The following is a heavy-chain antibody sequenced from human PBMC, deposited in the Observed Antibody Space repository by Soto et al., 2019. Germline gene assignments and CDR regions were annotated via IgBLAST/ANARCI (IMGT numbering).Heavy chain of an antibody. J-gene: IGHJ3*02. CDR3: AREGFTYSGSYCNAFDI. CDR1: GFTFSSYA. D-gene: IGHD1-26*01. CDR2: ISYDGSNK. Sequence: QVHLVESGGGVVQPGRSLRLSCAASGFTFSSYAMHWVRQAPGKGLEWVAVISYDGSNKYYADSVKGRFTISRDNSKNTLDLQMNSLRAEDTAVYYCAREGFTYSGSYCNAFDIWGQGTMVTVSS. V-gene: IGHV3-30-3*01.